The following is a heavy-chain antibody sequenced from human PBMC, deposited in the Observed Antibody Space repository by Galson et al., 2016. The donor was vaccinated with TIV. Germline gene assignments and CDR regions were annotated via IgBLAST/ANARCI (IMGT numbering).Heavy chain of an antibody. CDR1: GYTFTDYY. V-gene: IGHV1-2*06. Sequence: SVKVSCKASGYTFTDYYMHWLRQAPGQGLEWLGRINPNNDDTDYAEKFQGRLTFTRDTSNTTATMELSRLGSDDTAVYYCVRVKYGELSPFESWGQGTLVTVSS. CDR2: INPNNDDT. CDR3: VRVKYGELSPFES. D-gene: IGHD2-8*01. J-gene: IGHJ4*02.